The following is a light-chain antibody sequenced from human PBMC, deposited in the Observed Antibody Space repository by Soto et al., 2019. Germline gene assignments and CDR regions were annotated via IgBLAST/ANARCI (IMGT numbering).Light chain of an antibody. V-gene: IGKV1-5*01. CDR3: QQYNNWPWT. CDR2: DAS. J-gene: IGKJ1*01. Sequence: DIQMTQSPSTLSASVGDRVTITCLASQIISSWLAWYPQKPGKAPKLLIYDASSLESGVPSRFSGSESGTEFTLTISSLQSEDFAVYYCQQYNNWPWTFGQGTKVDIK. CDR1: QIISSW.